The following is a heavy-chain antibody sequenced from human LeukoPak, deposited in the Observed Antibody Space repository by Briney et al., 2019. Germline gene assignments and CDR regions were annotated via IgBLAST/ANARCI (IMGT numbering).Heavy chain of an antibody. D-gene: IGHD7-27*01. CDR3: ARDGDRSFDY. CDR2: ISYDGSNK. CDR1: GFTFSSYA. V-gene: IGHV3-30-3*01. J-gene: IGHJ4*02. Sequence: GGSLRLSCAASGFTFSSYAMHWVRQAPGKGVEWVAVISYDGSNKYYADSVKGRFTISRDNSKNTLYLQMNSLRAEDTAEYYCARDGDRSFDYWGQGTLVTVSS.